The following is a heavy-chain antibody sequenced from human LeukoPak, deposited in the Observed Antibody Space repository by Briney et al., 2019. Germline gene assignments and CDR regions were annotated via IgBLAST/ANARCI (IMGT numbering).Heavy chain of an antibody. J-gene: IGHJ4*02. CDR2: IYYSGST. CDR3: ARNAILTTYYFDY. D-gene: IGHD3-9*01. V-gene: IGHV4-39*07. Sequence: SQTPSLTFTVMGGSISSSSYYRGWIRQPPGKGLEWIGSIYYSGSTYYKPSLKSRVTISVDTSRNQFSLKLSSVTAADTAVYYCARNAILTTYYFDYWGQGTLVTVSS. CDR1: GGSISSSSYY.